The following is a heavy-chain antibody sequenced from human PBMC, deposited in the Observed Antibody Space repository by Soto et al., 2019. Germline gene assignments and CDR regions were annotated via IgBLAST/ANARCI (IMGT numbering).Heavy chain of an antibody. Sequence: VGSLRLSCAASGFTFSNAWMSWVRQAPGKGLEWVGRIKSKTDGGTTDYAAPVKGRFTISRDDSKNTLYLQMNSLKTEDTAVYYCTTDPSERGDPYYYYGMDVWGQGTTVTVSS. V-gene: IGHV3-15*01. J-gene: IGHJ6*02. CDR1: GFTFSNAW. CDR3: TTDPSERGDPYYYYGMDV. D-gene: IGHD2-21*02. CDR2: IKSKTDGGTT.